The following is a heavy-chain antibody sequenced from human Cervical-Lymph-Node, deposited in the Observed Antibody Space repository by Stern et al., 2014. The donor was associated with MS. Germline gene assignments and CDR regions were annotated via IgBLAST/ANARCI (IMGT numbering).Heavy chain of an antibody. CDR1: GYSFTIYY. CDR2: IYPYDSDT. CDR3: ARHVQGFDY. J-gene: IGHJ4*02. V-gene: IGHV5-51*01. Sequence: VQLGQSGAEVKKPGESLKISCKLSGYSFTIYYIAWVRQMPGKGLEWMGVIYPYDSDTTYSPSFQGQVTISADKSITNAYLQWSSLRASDTAMYYCARHVQGFDYWGQGTLVTVSS.